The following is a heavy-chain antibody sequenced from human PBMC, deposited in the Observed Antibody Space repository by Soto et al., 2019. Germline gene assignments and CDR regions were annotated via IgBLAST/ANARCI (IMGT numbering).Heavy chain of an antibody. CDR3: TRSGSYDAFDI. Sequence: EVQLVESGGGLVQPGRSLRLSCTASGFTFGDYAMSWVRQAPGKGLEWVGFIRSKAYGGTTEYAASVKGRFTISRDDSKSIAYLQMNSLKTEDTAVYYCTRSGSYDAFDIWGQGTMVTVSS. V-gene: IGHV3-49*04. J-gene: IGHJ3*02. D-gene: IGHD3-10*01. CDR2: IRSKAYGGTT. CDR1: GFTFGDYA.